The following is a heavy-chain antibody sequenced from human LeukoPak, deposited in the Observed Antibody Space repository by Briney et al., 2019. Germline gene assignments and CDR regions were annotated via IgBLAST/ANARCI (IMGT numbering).Heavy chain of an antibody. D-gene: IGHD5-12*01. CDR2: IKSKTDGGTP. Sequence: GGSLRLSCAASGFTFSNAWMSWVRQAPGKGLEWVGRIKSKTDGGTPDYAAPVKGRFTISRDDSKNTLYLQMNSLKTEDTAVYYCTTDPDSIVATIWAFDYWGQGTLVTVSS. V-gene: IGHV3-15*01. CDR3: TTDPDSIVATIWAFDY. J-gene: IGHJ4*02. CDR1: GFTFSNAW.